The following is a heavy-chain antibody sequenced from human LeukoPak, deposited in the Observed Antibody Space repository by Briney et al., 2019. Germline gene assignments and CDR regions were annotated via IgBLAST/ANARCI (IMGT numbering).Heavy chain of an antibody. CDR2: ISSVSSSI. D-gene: IGHD3-22*01. CDR1: GFTFSSYS. CDR3: ARDLGGIYYDSSGYSVGYFDY. J-gene: IGHJ4*02. V-gene: IGHV3-48*01. Sequence: PGGSLRLSCAASGFTFSSYSMNWVRQAPGKGLEWVSYISSVSSSIYYADSVKGRFTISRDNAKNSLYLQMNSLRAEDTAVYYCARDLGGIYYDSSGYSVGYFDYWGQGTLVTVSS.